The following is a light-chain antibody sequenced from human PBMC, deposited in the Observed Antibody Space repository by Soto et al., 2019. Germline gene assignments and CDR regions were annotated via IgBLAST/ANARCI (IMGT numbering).Light chain of an antibody. Sequence: DIEMTQSPSTLSSSVGDRVTITCRASQTINNWLAWFQQKPGKAPKLLISKASTLESGVPSRFSGSGSGTEFTLTISSLQADDLATYYCQQYHIYSTFGQGTKVEIK. CDR1: QTINNW. CDR2: KAS. V-gene: IGKV1-5*03. J-gene: IGKJ1*01. CDR3: QQYHIYST.